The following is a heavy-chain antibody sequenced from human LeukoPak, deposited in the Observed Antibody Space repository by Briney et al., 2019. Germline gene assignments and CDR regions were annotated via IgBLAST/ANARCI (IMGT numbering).Heavy chain of an antibody. CDR3: ARRGYCSSTSCGLSYYYMDV. J-gene: IGHJ6*03. CDR2: IYPGDSDT. Sequence: GESLKISCQCSGYSFTSYWIGWVRQMPGKGLEWMGIIYPGDSDTRYSPSFQGQVTISADKSISTAYLQWSSLKASDTAMYYCARRGYCSSTSCGLSYYYMDVWGKGTTVTVSS. CDR1: GYSFTSYW. D-gene: IGHD2-2*01. V-gene: IGHV5-51*01.